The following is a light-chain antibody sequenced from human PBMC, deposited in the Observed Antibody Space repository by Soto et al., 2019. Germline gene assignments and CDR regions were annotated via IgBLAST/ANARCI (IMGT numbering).Light chain of an antibody. CDR3: LQDYNFPWT. V-gene: IGKV1-27*01. CDR2: EAS. J-gene: IGKJ1*01. CDR1: QGIIHY. Sequence: DIQMTQSPSSLSASVGDRFTITCRASQGIIHYLAWYQQKPGKVPKLLIYEASNLQSGVPSRFRGGGSGTEFTLTISSLQPEDFATYYCLQDYNFPWTFGQGTKVDIK.